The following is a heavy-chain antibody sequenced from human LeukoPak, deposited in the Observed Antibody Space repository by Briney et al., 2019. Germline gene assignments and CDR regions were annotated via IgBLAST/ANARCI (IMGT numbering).Heavy chain of an antibody. D-gene: IGHD4-17*01. CDR2: ISAYNGNT. Sequence: ASVKASCKASGYTFTSYGISWVRQAPGQGLEWMGWISAYNGNTNYAQKLQGRVTMTTDTSTSTAYMELRSLKSDDTAVYYCARTDYEDYFDYWGQGTLVTVSS. J-gene: IGHJ4*02. CDR1: GYTFTSYG. V-gene: IGHV1-18*01. CDR3: ARTDYEDYFDY.